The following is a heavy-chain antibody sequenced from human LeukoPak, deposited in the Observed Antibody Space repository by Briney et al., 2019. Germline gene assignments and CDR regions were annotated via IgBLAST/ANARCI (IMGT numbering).Heavy chain of an antibody. CDR1: GYTFTSYG. Sequence: ASVKVSCKASGYTFTSYGISWVRQAPGQGLEWMGRINPNSGGTNYAQKFQGRVTMTRDTSISTAYMELSRLRSDDTAVYYCARLDVGLDFWSGYTPVDYWGQGTLVTVSS. V-gene: IGHV1-2*06. CDR3: ARLDVGLDFWSGYTPVDY. J-gene: IGHJ4*02. D-gene: IGHD3-3*01. CDR2: INPNSGGT.